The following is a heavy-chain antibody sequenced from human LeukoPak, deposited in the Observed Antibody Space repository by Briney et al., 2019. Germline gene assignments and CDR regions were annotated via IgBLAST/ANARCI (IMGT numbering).Heavy chain of an antibody. Sequence: KTSETLSLTCTVSGASVSNNNYYWGWIRQSPGKGLEWIASIYYSGSTYYTPSLKSRVTISVDTSKNQCSLKLSSVTAADTAVYYCARRGDIFDPWGQGTLVTVSS. CDR3: ARRGDIFDP. CDR2: IYYSGST. J-gene: IGHJ5*02. V-gene: IGHV4-39*07. CDR1: GASVSNNNYY.